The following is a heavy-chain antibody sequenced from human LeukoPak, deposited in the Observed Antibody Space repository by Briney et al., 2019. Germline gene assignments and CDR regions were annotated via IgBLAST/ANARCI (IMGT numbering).Heavy chain of an antibody. D-gene: IGHD2-21*02. J-gene: IGHJ5*02. Sequence: SETLSLTCTVSGGSITGHYWTWIRQSPGKGLEWIGFVYDNGNTNYNSSLQSRVTMSVDTSTNQLSLKMTSATSADTAIYYCARVFRGVVTSNWFDPWGQGTLVTVSS. CDR3: ARVFRGVVTSNWFDP. CDR1: GGSITGHY. V-gene: IGHV4-59*11. CDR2: VYDNGNT.